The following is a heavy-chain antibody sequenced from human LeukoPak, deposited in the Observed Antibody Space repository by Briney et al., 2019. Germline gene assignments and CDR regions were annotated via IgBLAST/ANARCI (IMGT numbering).Heavy chain of an antibody. D-gene: IGHD6-6*01. J-gene: IGHJ6*03. V-gene: IGHV3-11*04. CDR1: GFTFSDYY. Sequence: GGSLRLSCAVSGFTFSDYYMSWIRQAPGKGLEWVSYISSSGSTIYYADSVKGRFTISRENAKNSLYLQMNSLRAEDTAVYYCASTTLAARRYYYYYMDVWGKGTTVTVSS. CDR3: ASTTLAARRYYYYYMDV. CDR2: ISSSGSTI.